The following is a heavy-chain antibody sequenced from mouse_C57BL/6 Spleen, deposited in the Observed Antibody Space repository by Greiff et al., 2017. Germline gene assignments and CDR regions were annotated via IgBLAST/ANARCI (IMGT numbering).Heavy chain of an antibody. D-gene: IGHD2-3*01. V-gene: IGHV5-17*01. CDR1: GFTFSDYG. CDR2: ISSGSSTI. CDR3: ARKGVYEGYLGDYFDY. J-gene: IGHJ2*01. Sequence: EVKLMESGGGLVKPGGSLKLSCAASGFTFSDYGMHWVRQAPEKGLEWVAYISSGSSTIYYADTVKGRFTISRDNAKNTLFLQMTRLRSEDTSMYYCARKGVYEGYLGDYFDYWGQGTTLTVSS.